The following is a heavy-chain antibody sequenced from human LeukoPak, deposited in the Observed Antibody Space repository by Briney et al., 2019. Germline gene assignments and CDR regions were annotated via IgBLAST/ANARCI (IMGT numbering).Heavy chain of an antibody. Sequence: GGSLGLSCAASGFTFSSYSMNWVRQAPGKWLEWVSSISSSSSYIYYADSVKGRFTISRDNSKNTLYLQMNSLRGEDTAVYYCAKEAVKPSDTSGWSEPFFDYWGQGTLVTVSS. CDR1: GFTFSSYS. V-gene: IGHV3-21*01. CDR3: AKEAVKPSDTSGWSEPFFDY. D-gene: IGHD6-19*01. J-gene: IGHJ4*02. CDR2: ISSSSSYI.